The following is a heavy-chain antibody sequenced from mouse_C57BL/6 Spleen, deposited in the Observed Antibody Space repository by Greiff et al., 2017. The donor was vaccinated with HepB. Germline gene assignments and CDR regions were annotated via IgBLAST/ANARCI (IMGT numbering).Heavy chain of an antibody. CDR2: IYPGNSDT. CDR3: TRGADYYYGSSWYFDV. J-gene: IGHJ1*03. CDR1: GYTFTSYW. D-gene: IGHD1-1*01. V-gene: IGHV1-5*01. Sequence: EVQLVESGTVLARPGASVKMSCKTSGYTFTSYWMHWVKQRPGQGLEWIGAIYPGNSDTSYNQKFKGKAKLTAVTSASTAYMKLSSLTNEDSAVYYCTRGADYYYGSSWYFDVWGTGTTVTVSS.